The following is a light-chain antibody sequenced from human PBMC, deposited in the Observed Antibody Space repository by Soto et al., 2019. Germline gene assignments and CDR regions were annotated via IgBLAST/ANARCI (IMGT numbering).Light chain of an antibody. CDR3: QHYNSYSEA. Sequence: DIRISQSPSTLSASVGDRVTITCRASQTISSWLAWYQQKPGKAPKLLIYAASSLQSGVPSRFSGSGSGTDFTLTISSLQPDDFATYYCQHYNSYSEAFGQGTKV. J-gene: IGKJ1*01. CDR1: QTISSW. V-gene: IGKV1-5*01. CDR2: AAS.